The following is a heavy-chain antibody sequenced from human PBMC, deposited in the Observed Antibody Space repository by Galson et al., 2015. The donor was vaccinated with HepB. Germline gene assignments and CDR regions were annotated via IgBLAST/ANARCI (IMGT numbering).Heavy chain of an antibody. CDR2: IWYDGSNK. J-gene: IGHJ4*02. V-gene: IGHV3-33*01. D-gene: IGHD6-13*01. CDR3: ARDNPRAIAAPDTSGGDY. Sequence: SLRLSCAASGFTFNSYGMHWVRQAPGKGLEWVAVIWYDGSNKYYADSVKGRFTISRDNSKNTLYLQMNSLRVEDTAVYYCARDNPRAIAAPDTSGGDYWGQGTLVTVSS. CDR1: GFTFNSYG.